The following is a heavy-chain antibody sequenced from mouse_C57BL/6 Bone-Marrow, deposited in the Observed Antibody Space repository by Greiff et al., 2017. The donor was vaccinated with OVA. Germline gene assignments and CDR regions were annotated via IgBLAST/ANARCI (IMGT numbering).Heavy chain of an antibody. D-gene: IGHD2-5*01. J-gene: IGHJ4*01. Sequence: VQLQQSGAELARPGASVKLSCKASGYTFTSYGISWVKQRTGQGLEWIGEIYPRSGNTYYNVKFKGKATLTADKSSSTAYMELRSLTSEDSAVYFCANSNRDAMDYWGQGTSVTVSS. CDR1: GYTFTSYG. CDR2: IYPRSGNT. CDR3: ANSNRDAMDY. V-gene: IGHV1-81*01.